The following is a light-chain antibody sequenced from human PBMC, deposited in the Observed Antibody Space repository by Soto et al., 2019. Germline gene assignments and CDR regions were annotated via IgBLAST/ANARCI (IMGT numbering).Light chain of an antibody. CDR3: QHYDGYPQI. Sequence: DIQMTQSPSPLSASVGDRVTITCRASQGISTFLAWFQQKPGKAPKTLIYAASSLHSGVPSRFSGSGSGTDFTLTISSLQPEDFATYYCQHYDGYPQIFGQGTRLEIK. CDR2: AAS. J-gene: IGKJ5*01. CDR1: QGISTF. V-gene: IGKV1-16*01.